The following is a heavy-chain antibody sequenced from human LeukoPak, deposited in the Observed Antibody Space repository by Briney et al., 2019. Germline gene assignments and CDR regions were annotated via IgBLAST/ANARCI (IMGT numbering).Heavy chain of an antibody. CDR1: GFTFSNYW. J-gene: IGHJ4*02. D-gene: IGHD3-22*01. CDR3: AKGTYYYDSSGYSVDY. V-gene: IGHV3-74*01. CDR2: INIDESTA. Sequence: GGSLRLSCVASGFTFSNYWLHWVRQAPGKGLVWVSRINIDESTANYADSVKGRFTISRDNSKNTLYLQMNSLRAEDTAVYYCAKGTYYYDSSGYSVDYWGQGTLATVSS.